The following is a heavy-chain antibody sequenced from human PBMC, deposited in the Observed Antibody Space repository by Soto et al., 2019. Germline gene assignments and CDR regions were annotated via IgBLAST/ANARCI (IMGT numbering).Heavy chain of an antibody. D-gene: IGHD2-2*01. Sequence: GGALRISRAASRVPFSNSWIHWVRLVSVKGLERVSRINADATSTSYADSVKGRFTISRDTPNNTLYPHVNSPRAEDTAVYYSVKVPARGVGVPRFYFHSWGQGALVTASA. CDR3: VKVPARGVGVPRFYFHS. CDR2: INADATST. CDR1: RVPFSNSW. V-gene: IGHV3-74*01. J-gene: IGHJ4*02.